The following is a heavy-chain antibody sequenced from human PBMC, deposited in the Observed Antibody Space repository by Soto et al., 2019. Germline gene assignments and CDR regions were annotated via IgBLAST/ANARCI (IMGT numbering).Heavy chain of an antibody. V-gene: IGHV3-15*01. Sequence: GSLRLSCAASGFTFSDAWMSWVRQTPGKGLEWIGRIKRKADGGPTDYAAPVKGRFTISRDDSKNTLYLQMNSLKTEDTALYYCTTNDVFDIWGQGTMVTVSS. CDR2: IKRKADGGPT. CDR1: GFTFSDAW. J-gene: IGHJ3*02. CDR3: TTNDVFDI.